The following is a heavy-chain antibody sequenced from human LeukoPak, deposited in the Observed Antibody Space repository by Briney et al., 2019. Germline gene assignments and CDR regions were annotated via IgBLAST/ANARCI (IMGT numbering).Heavy chain of an antibody. Sequence: GRSLRLSCAASGFTFSSYGMHWVRQAPGKGLEWVAVIWYDGSNKYYADSVKGRFTISRDNSKNTVYLQMNSLKAEDTAVYYCAKEMATGTTDAFHIWGQGTMVTVSS. CDR2: IWYDGSNK. V-gene: IGHV3-33*06. J-gene: IGHJ3*02. D-gene: IGHD1-1*01. CDR3: AKEMATGTTDAFHI. CDR1: GFTFSSYG.